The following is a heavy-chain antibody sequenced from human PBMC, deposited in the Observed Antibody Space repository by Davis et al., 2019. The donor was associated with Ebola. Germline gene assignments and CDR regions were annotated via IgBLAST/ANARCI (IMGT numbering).Heavy chain of an antibody. V-gene: IGHV3-23*01. CDR3: ASSPIRKSRDGYLYYFDY. CDR1: GLRFSDA. Sequence: PGGSLRLSCAVSGLRFSDAWMSWVRQAPGKGLEWVSTISGSGGSTFYADSMKGRFTISRDNSRNTMYLQMNSLRAEDTALYYCASSPIRKSRDGYLYYFDYWGQGTLVTVSS. CDR2: ISGSGGST. J-gene: IGHJ4*02. D-gene: IGHD5-24*01.